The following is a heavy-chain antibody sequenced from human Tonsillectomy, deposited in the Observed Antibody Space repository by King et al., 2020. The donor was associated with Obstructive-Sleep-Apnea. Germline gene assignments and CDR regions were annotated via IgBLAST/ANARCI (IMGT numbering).Heavy chain of an antibody. Sequence: LQLQESGPGLVKPSETLSLTCTVSGGSISSSSYYWGWLRQPPGKGLEWIGSIYYSGSTYYNPSLKSRVTISVDTSKNQFSLKLSSVTAADTAVYYCARAFLGYCSSTSCYWFDPWGQGTLVTVSS. D-gene: IGHD2-2*01. CDR3: ARAFLGYCSSTSCYWFDP. V-gene: IGHV4-39*07. CDR2: IYYSGST. J-gene: IGHJ5*02. CDR1: GGSISSSSYY.